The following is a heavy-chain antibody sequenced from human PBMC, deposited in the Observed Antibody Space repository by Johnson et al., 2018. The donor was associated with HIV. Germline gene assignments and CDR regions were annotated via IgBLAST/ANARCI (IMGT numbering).Heavy chain of an antibody. V-gene: IGHV3-7*03. J-gene: IGHJ3*02. CDR3: ARDGLYSSPWDAFDM. CDR1: GLSFSSYG. D-gene: IGHD6-13*01. Sequence: VQLVESGGGVVQPGRSVRLSCAASGLSFSSYGMEWVRQAPGKGLEWVANIKEDGSEENYVDSMEGRFTISRDNAKNSLYLQIDNLRVEDTAVYYCARDGLYSSPWDAFDMWGQGTVVTVSS. CDR2: IKEDGSEE.